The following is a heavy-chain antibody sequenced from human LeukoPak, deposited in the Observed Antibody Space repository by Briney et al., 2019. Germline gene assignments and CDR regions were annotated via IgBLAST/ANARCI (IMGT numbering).Heavy chain of an antibody. J-gene: IGHJ6*03. CDR1: GYTLTELS. D-gene: IGHD3-10*01. CDR2: FDPEDGET. Sequence: GASVKVSCKVSGYTLTELSMHWVRQAPGKGLEWMGGFDPEDGETIYAQKFQGRVTMTEDTSTDTAYMELSSLRSEDTAVYYCATGLMVRGGLQATQPAYYYYMDVWGKGTTVTISS. CDR3: ATGLMVRGGLQATQPAYYYYMDV. V-gene: IGHV1-24*01.